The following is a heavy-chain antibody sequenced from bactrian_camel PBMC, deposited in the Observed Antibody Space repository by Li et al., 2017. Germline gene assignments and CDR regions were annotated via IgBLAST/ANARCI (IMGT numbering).Heavy chain of an antibody. J-gene: IGHJ6*01. CDR2: QANYGTT. Sequence: HVQLVESGGGSVQAGGSLVLSCTASYQYGTYCMGWFRQAPGKEREGVAAQANYGTTTYADSVKGRFTVSKDNAKNTPYLQMNSLKPEDTAMYYCAADIEAWWLLQLRPRSDFGWWGQGTQVTVS. CDR1: YQYGTYC. CDR3: AADIEAWWLLQLRPRSDFGW. V-gene: IGHV3S53*01. D-gene: IGHD2*01.